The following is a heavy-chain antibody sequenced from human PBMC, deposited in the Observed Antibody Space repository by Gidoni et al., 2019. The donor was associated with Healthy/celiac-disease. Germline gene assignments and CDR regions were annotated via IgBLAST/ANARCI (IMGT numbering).Heavy chain of an antibody. CDR1: GFTFSSYG. Sequence: QVQLVESGGGVVQPGRSLRLSCAASGFTFSSYGMHWVRQAPGKGLEWVAVIWYDGSNKYYADSVKGRFTISRDNSKNTLYLQMNSLRAEDTAVYYCARDVKLVGWFDPWGQGTLVTVSS. V-gene: IGHV3-33*01. CDR2: IWYDGSNK. J-gene: IGHJ5*02. CDR3: ARDVKLVGWFDP.